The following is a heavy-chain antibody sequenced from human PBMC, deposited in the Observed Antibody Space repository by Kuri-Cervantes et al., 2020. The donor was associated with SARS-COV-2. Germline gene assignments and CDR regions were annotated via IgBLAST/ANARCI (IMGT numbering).Heavy chain of an antibody. CDR2: ISWNSGSI. D-gene: IGHD1-26*01. CDR3: ASQDPLPGRTSGSYYYYYYYMDV. CDR1: GFTFDDYA. J-gene: IGHJ6*03. V-gene: IGHV3-9*01. Sequence: GGSLRLSCAASGFTFDDYAMHWVRQGPGKGLEWVSGISWNSGSIGYADSVKGRFTISRDNSKNTLYLQMNSLRAEDTAVYYCASQDPLPGRTSGSYYYYYYYMDVWGKGTTVTVSS.